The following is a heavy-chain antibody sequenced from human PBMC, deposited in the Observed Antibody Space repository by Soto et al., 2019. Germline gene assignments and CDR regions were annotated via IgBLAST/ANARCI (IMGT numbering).Heavy chain of an antibody. V-gene: IGHV1-8*01. D-gene: IGHD5-12*01. Sequence: ASVKVSCKASGYTFTSYDINWVRQATGQGLEWMGWMNPNSGNTGYAQKFQGRVTMTRNTSISTAYMELSSLRSEDTAVYYCARGRGVATTIRRYYYYGMDVWGQGTTVTVSS. CDR1: GYTFTSYD. CDR3: ARGRGVATTIRRYYYYGMDV. J-gene: IGHJ6*02. CDR2: MNPNSGNT.